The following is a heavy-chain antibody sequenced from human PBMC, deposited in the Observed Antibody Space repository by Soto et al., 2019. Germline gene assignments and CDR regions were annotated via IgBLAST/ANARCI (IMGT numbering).Heavy chain of an antibody. Sequence: PGGSLRLSCAASGFTFSSYAMSWVRQAPGKGLEWVSAISGSGGSTYYADSVKGRFTISRDNSKNTLYLQMNSLRAEDTAVYYCAKALPLGSAYSYYGMDVWGQGTTVTVSS. D-gene: IGHD3-10*02. J-gene: IGHJ6*02. CDR2: ISGSGGST. CDR3: AKALPLGSAYSYYGMDV. CDR1: GFTFSSYA. V-gene: IGHV3-23*01.